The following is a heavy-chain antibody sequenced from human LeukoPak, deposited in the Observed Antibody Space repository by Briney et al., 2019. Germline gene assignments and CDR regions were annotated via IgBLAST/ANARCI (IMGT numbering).Heavy chain of an antibody. CDR1: GASISNGAYY. D-gene: IGHD4-17*01. CDR2: FFPSGST. CDR3: ARESDYGDYSFDY. J-gene: IGHJ4*02. Sequence: SETLSLTCTVSGASISNGAYYWTWIRQPAGKGLEWIGRFFPSGSTNYNPSLKSRVTISVDTPKSQFSLKLSSVTAADTAVYYCARESDYGDYSFDYWGQGTLVTVSS. V-gene: IGHV4-61*02.